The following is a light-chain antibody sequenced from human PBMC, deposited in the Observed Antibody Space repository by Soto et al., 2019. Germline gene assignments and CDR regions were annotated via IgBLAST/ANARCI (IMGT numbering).Light chain of an antibody. V-gene: IGLV1-47*01. J-gene: IGLJ2*01. CDR1: SSNIGSNN. CDR3: SAWYDTLKGLV. Sequence: QSVLTQPPSASGTPGQRVTISCSGTSSNIGSNNVYWYQQVQGTAPRLLMYRASKRPSGGPDRFSGSKSGTSAALAIIGLRSDDDADYYCSAWYDTLKGLVFGGGTKLTVL. CDR2: RAS.